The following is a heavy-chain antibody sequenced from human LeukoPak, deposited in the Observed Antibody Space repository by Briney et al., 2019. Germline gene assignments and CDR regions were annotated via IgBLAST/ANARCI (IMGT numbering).Heavy chain of an antibody. CDR3: AREGAITMVRGAAFDY. J-gene: IGHJ4*02. D-gene: IGHD3-10*01. CDR2: IYTSGST. CDR1: GGSISSSSYY. Sequence: PSETLSLTCTVSGGSISSSSYYWSWIRQPAGKGLEWIGRIYTSGSTNYNPSLKSRVTISVDTSKNQFSLKLSSVTAADTAVYYCAREGAITMVRGAAFDYWGQGTLVTVSS. V-gene: IGHV4-61*02.